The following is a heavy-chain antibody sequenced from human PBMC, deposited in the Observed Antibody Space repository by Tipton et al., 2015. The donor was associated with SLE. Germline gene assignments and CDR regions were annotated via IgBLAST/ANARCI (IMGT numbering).Heavy chain of an antibody. Sequence: TLSLTCTVSGGSISSSSYYWGWIRQPPGKGLEWIGKIYYSGSTYYNPSLKSRVTISVDTSKNQFSLKLSSVTAADTAVYYCARVAGDHDAFDIWGQGTMVTVSS. D-gene: IGHD4-17*01. CDR2: IYYSGST. CDR1: GGSISSSSYY. J-gene: IGHJ3*02. V-gene: IGHV4-39*07. CDR3: ARVAGDHDAFDI.